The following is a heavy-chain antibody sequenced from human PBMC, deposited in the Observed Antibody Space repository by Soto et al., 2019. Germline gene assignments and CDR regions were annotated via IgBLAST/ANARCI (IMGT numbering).Heavy chain of an antibody. CDR3: AREDITMVRGINWFDP. Sequence: SVEVSCKXSGGTFSSYAISWVRQAPGQGLEWMGGIIPIFGTANYAQKFQGRVTITADESTSTAYMELSSLRSEDTAVYYCAREDITMVRGINWFDPWGQGTLVTVSS. CDR1: GGTFSSYA. D-gene: IGHD3-10*01. J-gene: IGHJ5*02. V-gene: IGHV1-69*13. CDR2: IIPIFGTA.